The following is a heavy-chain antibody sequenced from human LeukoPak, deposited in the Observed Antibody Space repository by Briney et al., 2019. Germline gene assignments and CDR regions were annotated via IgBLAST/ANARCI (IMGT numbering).Heavy chain of an antibody. D-gene: IGHD1-26*01. J-gene: IGHJ3*02. CDR3: ARDLKGGSYYIPPGAFDI. CDR2: IKQDGSEK. V-gene: IGHV3-7*01. Sequence: GGSLRLSCAASGFTFSSYWMSWVRQAPGKGLEWVANIKQDGSEKYYVDSVKGRFTISRDNAKNSLYLQMNSLRAEDTAVYYCARDLKGGSYYIPPGAFDIWGQGTMVTVSS. CDR1: GFTFSSYW.